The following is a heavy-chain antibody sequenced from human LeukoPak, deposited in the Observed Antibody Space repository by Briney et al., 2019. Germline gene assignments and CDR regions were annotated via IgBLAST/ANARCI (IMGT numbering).Heavy chain of an antibody. Sequence: GGPLRLSCATSGFPFTNYWMTWVRQAPGKGLEWAAVISYDGSNKYYADSVKGRFTISRDNSKNTLYLQMNSLRAEDTAVYYCARAVLWFGESPLDYWGQGTLVTVSS. V-gene: IGHV3-30*03. J-gene: IGHJ4*02. CDR1: GFPFTNYW. CDR3: ARAVLWFGESPLDY. D-gene: IGHD3-10*01. CDR2: ISYDGSNK.